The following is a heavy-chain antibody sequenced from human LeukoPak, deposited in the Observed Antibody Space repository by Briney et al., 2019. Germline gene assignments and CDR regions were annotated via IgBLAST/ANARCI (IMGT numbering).Heavy chain of an antibody. CDR1: GYTLTELS. CDR2: FDPEDGET. Sequence: ASVTVSCTVSGYTLTELSMHWVQQAPGKGLEWMGGFDPEDGETIYAQKFQGRVTMTEDTSTDTAYMELSSLRSEDTAVYYCATGSVRSRNYYDSSGRLDYWGQGTLVTVSS. J-gene: IGHJ4*02. CDR3: ATGSVRSRNYYDSSGRLDY. V-gene: IGHV1-24*01. D-gene: IGHD3-22*01.